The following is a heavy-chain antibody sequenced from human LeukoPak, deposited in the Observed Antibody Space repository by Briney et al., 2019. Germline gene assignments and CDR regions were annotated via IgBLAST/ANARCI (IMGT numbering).Heavy chain of an antibody. V-gene: IGHV3-30*04. Sequence: GGSLRLSCAASGFTFSSYAMHWVRQAPGKGLEWVAVISYDGSNKYYTDSVKGRFTISRDNSKNTLYLQMNSLRAEDTAVYYCARVGPRGIVVVPAAYWGQGTLVTVPS. J-gene: IGHJ4*02. CDR1: GFTFSSYA. CDR3: ARVGPRGIVVVPAAY. CDR2: ISYDGSNK. D-gene: IGHD2-2*01.